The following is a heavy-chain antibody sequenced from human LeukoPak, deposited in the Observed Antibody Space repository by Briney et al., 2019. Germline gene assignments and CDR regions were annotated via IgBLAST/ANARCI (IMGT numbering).Heavy chain of an antibody. Sequence: GGSLRLSCAASGIRFNIYAMYWVRQAPGEGLEWVSFISSIGSATDYVDSVKGRFTVSRDNSKNTMYLQMSNLRAEDTAVYYCAKMVRSSDQEDYWGRGTLVTVSS. V-gene: IGHV3-23*01. CDR1: GIRFNIYA. D-gene: IGHD4/OR15-4a*01. CDR2: ISSIGSAT. CDR3: AKMVRSSDQEDY. J-gene: IGHJ4*02.